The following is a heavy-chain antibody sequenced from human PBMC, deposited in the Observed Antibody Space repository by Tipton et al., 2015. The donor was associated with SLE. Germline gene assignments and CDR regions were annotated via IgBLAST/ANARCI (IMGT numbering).Heavy chain of an antibody. V-gene: IGHV1-69*05. J-gene: IGHJ2*01. CDR1: GGTFSTYA. D-gene: IGHD3-10*01. CDR3: TRGLHYYGSGSSAYWYFDF. Sequence: QSGPEVKKPGSSVKVSCKASGGTFSTYAISWVRQAPGQGLQWMGGIIPISGTADYAPRFQGRVTITTDESTSTAYMELSSLRSEDTAVYYCTRGLHYYGSGSSAYWYFDFWGRGTLVTVSS. CDR2: IIPISGTA.